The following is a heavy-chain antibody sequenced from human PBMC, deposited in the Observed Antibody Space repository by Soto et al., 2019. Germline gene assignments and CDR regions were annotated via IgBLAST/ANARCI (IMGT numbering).Heavy chain of an antibody. D-gene: IGHD1-1*01. CDR1: VFTFINEL. CDR2: IKEDGIEK. J-gene: IGHJ4*02. CDR3: ESWKID. V-gene: IGHV3-7*03. Sequence: VVSRILSCSSSVFTFINELMGWVRQAPVEGLEWVAEIKEDGIEKYYVDSWKGRFTISIDNAKNSLYLQMKSLRAEDADVYYCESWKIDWGQGTLVTVSS.